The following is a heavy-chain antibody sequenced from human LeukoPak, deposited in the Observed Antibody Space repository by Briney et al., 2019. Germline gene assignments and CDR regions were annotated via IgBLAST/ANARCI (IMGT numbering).Heavy chain of an antibody. J-gene: IGHJ6*03. CDR2: INPNSGGT. Sequence: GASVKVSCKASRYTFTGYYMHWVRQAPGQGLEWMGWINPNSGGTYYAQKFQGRVTMTRDTSISTAYMELSRLRSDDTAVYYCAREADGDYGGYMDVWGKGTTVTISS. V-gene: IGHV1-2*02. CDR3: AREADGDYGGYMDV. CDR1: RYTFTGYY. D-gene: IGHD4-17*01.